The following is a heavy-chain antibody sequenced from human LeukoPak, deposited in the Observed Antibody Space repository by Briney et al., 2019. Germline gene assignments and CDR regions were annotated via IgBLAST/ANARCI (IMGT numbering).Heavy chain of an antibody. J-gene: IGHJ4*02. CDR1: GGSISYNY. Sequence: SETLSLTCTVSGGSISYNYWSWIRQPAGKGLEWIGRIFTSGSTNYNPSLRSRVTMSVNTSKNQFSLKLSSVTAADTAVYYCARRGDYFDFWGQGTLVTVSS. V-gene: IGHV4-4*07. CDR2: IFTSGST. CDR3: ARRGDYFDF.